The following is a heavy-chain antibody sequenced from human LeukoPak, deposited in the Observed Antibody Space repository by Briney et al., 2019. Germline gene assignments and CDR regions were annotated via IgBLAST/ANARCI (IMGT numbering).Heavy chain of an antibody. J-gene: IGHJ3*02. D-gene: IGHD1-26*01. CDR2: VSSDGSST. V-gene: IGHV3-74*01. CDR3: ARGGSPPEALGDAFDI. Sequence: GGSLRLSCVASGFTFSSHWMHWVRRAPGMGLVWVSRVSSDGSSTRYADSVQGRFTISRDNAKNTLYLQMNSLRAGDTAVYYCARGGSPPEALGDAFDIWGQGTMVTVSS. CDR1: GFTFSSHW.